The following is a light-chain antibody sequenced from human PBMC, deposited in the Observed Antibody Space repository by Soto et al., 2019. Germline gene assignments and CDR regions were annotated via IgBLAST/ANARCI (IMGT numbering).Light chain of an antibody. V-gene: IGLV2-11*01. CDR1: SSDVGGYNY. J-gene: IGLJ2*01. CDR3: CSYAGSYTVV. CDR2: DVS. Sequence: QSALTQPRSVSGSPGQSVTISCTGTSSDVGGYNYVSWYQHHPGKAPKFMIYDVSKRPSGVPDRFSGSKSGNTASLTISGLQAEDDADYYCCSYAGSYTVVFGGGTKPTVL.